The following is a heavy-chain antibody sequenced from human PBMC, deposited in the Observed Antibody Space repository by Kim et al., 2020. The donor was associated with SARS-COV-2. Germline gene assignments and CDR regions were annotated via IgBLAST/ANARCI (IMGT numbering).Heavy chain of an antibody. D-gene: IGHD3-10*01. V-gene: IGHV3-30-3*01. J-gene: IGHJ6*02. Sequence: GSLRLSCAASGFTFSSCAIHWVRQAPGKGLEWVAVISYDGSNKNYADSVKGRFTISRDNSKNTLYLQMNSLRAEDTALYYFARDPWSRLRGLTYSYYGMDVWGQGTTVTVSS. CDR1: GFTFSSCA. CDR2: ISYDGSNK. CDR3: ARDPWSRLRGLTYSYYGMDV.